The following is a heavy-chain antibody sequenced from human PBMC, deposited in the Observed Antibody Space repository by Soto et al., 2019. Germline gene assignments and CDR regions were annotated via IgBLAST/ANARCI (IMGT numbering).Heavy chain of an antibody. V-gene: IGHV3-53*01. D-gene: IGHD6-19*01. J-gene: IGHJ6*02. CDR3: ARETSYSSGWYGMDV. Sequence: GGSLRLSCAASGLTVSSSYMSWVRQAPGKGLQWVSVIYSAGSTYYANSVKGRFTISRDNSKNTLYLQMNSLRAEDTAVYYCARETSYSSGWYGMDVWGQGTTVTVSS. CDR1: GLTVSSSY. CDR2: IYSAGST.